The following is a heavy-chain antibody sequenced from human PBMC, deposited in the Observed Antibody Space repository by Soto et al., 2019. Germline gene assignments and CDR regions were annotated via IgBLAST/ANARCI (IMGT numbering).Heavy chain of an antibody. CDR2: IHYSGRT. J-gene: IGHJ4*02. D-gene: IGHD2-21*02. V-gene: IGHV4-31*02. CDR1: GGSITSGDYH. CDR3: GRRQSDSGGEFDY. Sequence: PSETLSLTCGVSGGSITSGDYHWSWIRQHPGKDLEWIAYIHYSGRTYYNPTLKSRAATSVDTSKNQFSLEPNSVTAADTAVYYCGRRQSDSGGEFDYWGQGTQVTVSS.